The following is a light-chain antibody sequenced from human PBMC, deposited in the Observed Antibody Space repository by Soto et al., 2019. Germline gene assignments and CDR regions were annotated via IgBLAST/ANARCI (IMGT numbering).Light chain of an antibody. V-gene: IGKV1-5*03. CDR3: QQYNDNWT. CDR2: KAS. J-gene: IGKJ1*01. Sequence: DIQMTQSPSTLSASVGDRVTITCRASQSISSWLAWYQQKPGKAPKLLIYKASTLQSGVPSRFSGSGSGTVFTLAISSLQPDDSATYYCQQYNDNWTFGQGTKV. CDR1: QSISSW.